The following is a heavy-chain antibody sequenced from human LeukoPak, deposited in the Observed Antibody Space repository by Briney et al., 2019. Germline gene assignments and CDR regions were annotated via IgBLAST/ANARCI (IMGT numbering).Heavy chain of an antibody. V-gene: IGHV1-46*01. Sequence: GASVKVSCKASGYTFTSYYIHWVRQAPGQGLEWMGVINPGGGSTSYAQKFQGRVTMTRDTSTSTVYMELSSQRSEDTAVYYCARGYTVTTYWGQGTLVTVSS. J-gene: IGHJ4*02. D-gene: IGHD4-17*01. CDR2: INPGGGST. CDR3: ARGYTVTTY. CDR1: GYTFTSYY.